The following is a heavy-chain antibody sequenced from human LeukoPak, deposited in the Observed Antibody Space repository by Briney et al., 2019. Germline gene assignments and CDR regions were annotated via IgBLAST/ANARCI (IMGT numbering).Heavy chain of an antibody. CDR3: ARDGHYGGNRASYYYYGMDV. CDR2: IIPILGIA. V-gene: IGHV1-69*04. CDR1: GGTFSSYA. D-gene: IGHD4-23*01. Sequence: ASVKVSCKASGGTFSSYAISWVRQAPGQGLEWMGRIIPILGIANYAQKFQGRVTITADKSTSTAYMELSSLRSEDTAVYYCARDGHYGGNRASYYYYGMDVWGQGTTVTVSS. J-gene: IGHJ6*02.